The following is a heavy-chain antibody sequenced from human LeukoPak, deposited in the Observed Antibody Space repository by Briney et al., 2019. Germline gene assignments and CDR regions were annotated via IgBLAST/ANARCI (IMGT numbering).Heavy chain of an antibody. J-gene: IGHJ3*02. V-gene: IGHV3-15*01. Sequence: GGSPRLSCAASGFTFSNAWMSWVRQAPGKGLEWVGRIKSKTDGGTTDYAAPVKGRFTISRDDSKNTLYLQMNSLKTGDTAVYYCTTLDIVVVPAAYDDAFDIWGQGTMVTVSS. D-gene: IGHD2-2*03. CDR2: IKSKTDGGTT. CDR1: GFTFSNAW. CDR3: TTLDIVVVPAAYDDAFDI.